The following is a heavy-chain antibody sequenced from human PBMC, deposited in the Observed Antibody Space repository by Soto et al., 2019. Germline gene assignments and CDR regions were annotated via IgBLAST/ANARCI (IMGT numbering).Heavy chain of an antibody. CDR3: AREGVAAPYYYYGMDV. CDR2: INHSGST. D-gene: IGHD2-15*01. V-gene: IGHV4-34*01. J-gene: IGHJ6*02. CDR1: GGSFSGYY. Sequence: SETLSLTCAVYGGSFSGYYWSWIRQPPGKGLEWIGEINHSGSTNYNPSLKSRVTISVDTSKNQFSLKLSSVTTADTALYYCAREGVAAPYYYYGMDVWGQGSTVTVSS.